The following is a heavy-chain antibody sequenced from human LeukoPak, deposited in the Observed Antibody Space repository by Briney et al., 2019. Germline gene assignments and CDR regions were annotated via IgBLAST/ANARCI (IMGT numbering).Heavy chain of an antibody. D-gene: IGHD5-18*01. CDR2: IYPGDSET. CDR1: GYSFTIYW. Sequence: HGESLKISCKGSGYSFTIYWIGWVRQMPGKGLEWMGIIYPGDSETRYSPSFQGRVTISADKSITTAYLQWSSLKASDTAMYYCARRDSYGYNFDYWGQGTLVTVSS. V-gene: IGHV5-51*01. CDR3: ARRDSYGYNFDY. J-gene: IGHJ4*02.